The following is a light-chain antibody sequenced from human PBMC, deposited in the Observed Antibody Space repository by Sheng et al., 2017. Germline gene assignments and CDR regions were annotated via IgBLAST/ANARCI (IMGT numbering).Light chain of an antibody. V-gene: IGKV3-15*01. Sequence: VLTQSPATLSLSPGERATLSCRASQSVSRNVAWYQQKSGQAPRLLISAAATRATGIPDRFSGGGSGTEFTLTIYSLQSEDFAIYYCQQYNTWPFTFGPGTKVDI. CDR1: QSVSRN. CDR2: AAA. CDR3: QQYNTWPFT. J-gene: IGKJ3*01.